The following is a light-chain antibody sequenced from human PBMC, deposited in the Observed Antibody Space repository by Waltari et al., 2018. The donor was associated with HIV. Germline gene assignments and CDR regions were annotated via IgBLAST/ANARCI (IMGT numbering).Light chain of an antibody. V-gene: IGLV1-44*01. CDR1: SSNIGRRP. CDR2: SNT. J-gene: IGLJ2*01. Sequence: QSLLPQSPSASGPPGQRDNISCFGPSSNIGRRPVNSYHHFPGTPPKLCIFSNTARPSGVPDRFSCANAGTSASMSIIGLHSQDEADYYCSAWDVTLNGLVFGVGTRLSVL. CDR3: SAWDVTLNGLV.